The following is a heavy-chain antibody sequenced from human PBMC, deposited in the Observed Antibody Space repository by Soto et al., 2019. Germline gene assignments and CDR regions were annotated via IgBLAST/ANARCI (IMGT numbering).Heavy chain of an antibody. Sequence: ASVKVSCKASGYSFRTHGISWVRQAPGQGLEWMGWISTYDDKTNFPQKFQGRIAMTTDTSTSTAYMELRSLRSDDTAVYFCARDLGYCNSSGCFRNWFDPWGQGTLVTVSS. D-gene: IGHD2-15*01. J-gene: IGHJ5*02. CDR3: ARDLGYCNSSGCFRNWFDP. CDR1: GYSFRTHG. CDR2: ISTYDDKT. V-gene: IGHV1-18*01.